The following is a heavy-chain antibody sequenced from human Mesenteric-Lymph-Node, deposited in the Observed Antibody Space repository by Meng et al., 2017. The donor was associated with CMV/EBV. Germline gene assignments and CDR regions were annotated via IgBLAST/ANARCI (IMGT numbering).Heavy chain of an antibody. CDR3: ATHKWEPKSDSMDY. V-gene: IGHV4-39*01. D-gene: IGHD1-26*01. CDR1: GGSIGSHYYY. Sequence: SGGSIGSHYYYWGWIRQPPGKGLEWIGNIDYRGTTYYNPSLRSRATMSVDTSRNQFSLRLSSVTAADTAVYYCATHKWEPKSDSMDYWGQGTLVTVSS. J-gene: IGHJ4*02. CDR2: IDYRGTT.